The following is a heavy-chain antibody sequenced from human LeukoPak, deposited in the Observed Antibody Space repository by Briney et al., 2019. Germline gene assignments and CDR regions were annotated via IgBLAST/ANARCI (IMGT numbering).Heavy chain of an antibody. D-gene: IGHD3-22*01. CDR3: ARVSSRRLSPTYSYDRRNYFDY. CDR2: IKQDGSEK. V-gene: IGHV3-7*01. J-gene: IGHJ4*02. CDR1: GFTFSGYW. Sequence: GGSLRLSCAASGFTFSGYWMSWVRQAPGKGLEWVANIKQDGSEKYYVDSVKGRFTISRDNAKNSLYLQMNSLRAEDTAVYYCARVSSRRLSPTYSYDRRNYFDYWGQGTLVTVSS.